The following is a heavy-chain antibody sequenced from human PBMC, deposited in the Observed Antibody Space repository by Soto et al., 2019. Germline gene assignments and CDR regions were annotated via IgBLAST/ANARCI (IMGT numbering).Heavy chain of an antibody. V-gene: IGHV4-31*03. CDR3: AISGYYDFWSGYRAGMDV. D-gene: IGHD3-3*01. J-gene: IGHJ6*02. CDR1: GGSIRSAGHY. Sequence: SETLSLTCTVSGGSIRSAGHYWSWIRQHPGKGLEWIGYIYYSGSTYYNPSLKSRVTISVDTSKNQFSLKLSSVTAADTAVYYCAISGYYDFWSGYRAGMDVWGQGTTVTVSS. CDR2: IYYSGST.